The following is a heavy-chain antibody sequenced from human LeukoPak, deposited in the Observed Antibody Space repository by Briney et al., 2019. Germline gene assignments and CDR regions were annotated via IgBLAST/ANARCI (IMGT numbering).Heavy chain of an antibody. Sequence: PGRSLRLSCAASGFTFSSYGMHWVRQAPGKGLEWVAVISYDGSNKYYADSVKGRFTISRDNSKNTLYLQMNSLRAEDTAVYYCAKDWRSPKSAAGTGWGQGTLVTVSS. J-gene: IGHJ4*02. V-gene: IGHV3-30*18. CDR3: AKDWRSPKSAAGTG. CDR1: GFTFSSYG. D-gene: IGHD6-13*01. CDR2: ISYDGSNK.